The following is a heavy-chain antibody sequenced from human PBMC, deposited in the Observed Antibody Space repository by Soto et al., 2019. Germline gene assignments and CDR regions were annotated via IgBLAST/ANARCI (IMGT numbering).Heavy chain of an antibody. J-gene: IGHJ6*02. CDR3: AAETNAVSRLLPGSAAPHVLDV. CDR1: GFTFTSSA. Sequence: GSSVKVSCKASGFTFTSSAVQWVRQARGQRLEWIGWIVVGSGNTNYAQKFQERVTITRDMSTSTAYMELSSLRSEDTAVYYCAAETNAVSRLLPGSAAPHVLDVRG. CDR2: IVVGSGNT. V-gene: IGHV1-58*01. D-gene: IGHD6-25*01.